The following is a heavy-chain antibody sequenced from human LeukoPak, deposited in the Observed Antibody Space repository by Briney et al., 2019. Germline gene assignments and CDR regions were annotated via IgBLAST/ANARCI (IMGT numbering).Heavy chain of an antibody. CDR1: GFTFSSYW. CDR2: IWYDGSNK. D-gene: IGHD5-12*01. CDR3: ARRGYSGYDFDY. V-gene: IGHV3-33*08. J-gene: IGHJ4*02. Sequence: PGGSLRLSCAASGFTFSSYWMHWVRQAPGKGLEWVAVIWYDGSNKYYADSVKGRFTISRDNSKNTLYLQMNSLRAEDTAVYYCARRGYSGYDFDYWGQGTLVTVSS.